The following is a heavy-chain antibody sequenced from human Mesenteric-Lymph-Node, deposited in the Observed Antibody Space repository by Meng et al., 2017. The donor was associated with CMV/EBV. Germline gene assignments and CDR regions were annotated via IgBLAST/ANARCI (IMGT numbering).Heavy chain of an antibody. V-gene: IGHV4-30-4*08. CDR1: GASISNGYYY. CDR2: IYDSGNT. CDR3: ARVMAAAGRGFDY. J-gene: IGHJ4*02. Sequence: VSGASISNGYYYWSWIRQPPGQGLEWIGYIYDSGNTYYSPSLRHRVTISLDTSKNHFSLNLSSATATDTGVYYCARVMAAAGRGFDYWGQGTLVTVSS. D-gene: IGHD6-13*01.